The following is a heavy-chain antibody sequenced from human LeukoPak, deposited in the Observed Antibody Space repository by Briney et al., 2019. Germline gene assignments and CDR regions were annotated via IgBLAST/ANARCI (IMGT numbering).Heavy chain of an antibody. V-gene: IGHV4-34*01. D-gene: IGHD2-15*01. CDR2: INYSGST. CDR1: GGSFSGYY. Sequence: SETLSLTCAVYGGSFSGYYWSWIRQPPGKGLEWIGEINYSGSTNYNPSLKSRVTISVDTSKNQFSLKLSSVTAADTAVYYCARGVCSGDSCYSEWNYWGQGTLVTVSS. CDR3: ARGVCSGDSCYSEWNY. J-gene: IGHJ4*02.